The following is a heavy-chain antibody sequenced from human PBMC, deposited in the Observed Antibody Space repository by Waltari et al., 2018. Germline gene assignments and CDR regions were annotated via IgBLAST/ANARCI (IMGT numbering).Heavy chain of an antibody. CDR1: GVTRGRDD. V-gene: IGHV3-48*03. Sequence: EVQLVESGGGLAQPGGSLRLSCVAHGVTRGRDDMNWVRQAPGKGLEWVSYISSSGSSTIYADSARGRFTISRDNAKNSLYLQMNSLRAEDTAVYFCARESGSSWSPLDYWGQGTLVTVSS. CDR2: ISSSGSST. J-gene: IGHJ4*02. D-gene: IGHD6-13*01. CDR3: ARESGSSWSPLDY.